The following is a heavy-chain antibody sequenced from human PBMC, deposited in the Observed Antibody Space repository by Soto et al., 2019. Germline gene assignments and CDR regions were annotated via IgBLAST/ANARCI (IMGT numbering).Heavy chain of an antibody. CDR2: ISYDGRNK. J-gene: IGHJ4*02. V-gene: IGHV3-30*18. Sequence: QVQMVESGGGVVQPGRSLRLSCAASGFTFSSYGMHWVRQAPGKGLEWVEVISYDGRNKNYADSVKGRFTISRDNSKNTLYLQMNSLRAEDTAVYYCAKDRGVAVTTRFFDYWGQGTLVTVSS. D-gene: IGHD4-17*01. CDR3: AKDRGVAVTTRFFDY. CDR1: GFTFSSYG.